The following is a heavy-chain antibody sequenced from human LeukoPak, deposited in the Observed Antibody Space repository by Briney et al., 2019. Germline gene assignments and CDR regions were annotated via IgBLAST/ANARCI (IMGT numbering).Heavy chain of an antibody. CDR3: ARDPGFSSFDY. J-gene: IGHJ4*02. Sequence: PGGSLRLSCAASGFTVSSNYMSWVRQAPGKGPEFVANINQDGSVKNYVDSVKGRFTISRDNAKNSLYLQMNSLRADDTAVYYCARDPGFSSFDYWGQGTLVTVSS. V-gene: IGHV3-7*01. D-gene: IGHD3-3*02. CDR2: INQDGSVK. CDR1: GFTVSSNY.